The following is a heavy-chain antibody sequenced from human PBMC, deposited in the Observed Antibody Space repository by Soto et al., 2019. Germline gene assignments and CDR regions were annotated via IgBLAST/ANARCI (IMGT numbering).Heavy chain of an antibody. V-gene: IGHV1-18*01. J-gene: IGHJ2*01. CDR2: ISAYNGNT. CDR3: ARDHPYYDFWSGYYGYFDL. CDR1: GYTFTSYG. D-gene: IGHD3-3*01. Sequence: QVQLVQSGAEVKKPGASVKVSCKASGYTFTSYGISWVRQAPGQGLEWMGWISAYNGNTNYAQKLQGRVTMTTDTSTSTAYMELRSLRSDDTAVYYCARDHPYYDFWSGYYGYFDLWGRGPLVTVSS.